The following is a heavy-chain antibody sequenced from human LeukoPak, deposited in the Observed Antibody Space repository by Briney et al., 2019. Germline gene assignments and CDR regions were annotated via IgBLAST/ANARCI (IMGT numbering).Heavy chain of an antibody. CDR1: GGSISSSSYY. CDR2: IYYSGST. V-gene: IGHV4-39*07. J-gene: IGHJ1*01. D-gene: IGHD3-22*01. Sequence: PSETLSLTCTVSGGSISSSSYYWGWIRQPPGKGLEWIGSIYYSGSTYYNPSLKSRVTISVDTSKNQFSLKLSSVAAADTAVYYCARAGSTMIGLEYFQHWGQGTLVTVSS. CDR3: ARAGSTMIGLEYFQH.